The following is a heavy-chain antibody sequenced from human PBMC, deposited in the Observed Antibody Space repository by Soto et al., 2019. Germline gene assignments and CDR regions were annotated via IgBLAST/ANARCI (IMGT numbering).Heavy chain of an antibody. J-gene: IGHJ1*01. CDR2: IVVGSGNT. D-gene: IGHD3-16*02. CDR3: ARLNDYIWGSYRPSEYFQH. CDR1: GFTFTSSA. Sequence: GASVKVSCKASGFTFTSSAVQWVRQARGQRLEWIGWIVVGSGNTNYAQKLQGRVTMTTDTSTSTAYMELRSLRSDDTAVYYCARLNDYIWGSYRPSEYFQHWGQGTLVTVS. V-gene: IGHV1-58*01.